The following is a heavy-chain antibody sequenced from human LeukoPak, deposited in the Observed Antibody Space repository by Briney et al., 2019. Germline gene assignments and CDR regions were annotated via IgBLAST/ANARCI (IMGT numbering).Heavy chain of an antibody. V-gene: IGHV1-3*01. CDR1: GYTLTSFA. CDR2: LNAANGNS. CDR3: AAGDGYSSGWSNY. J-gene: IGHJ4*02. D-gene: IGHD6-19*01. Sequence: ASVTVSCKASGYTLTSFAMHWVRQAPGQRLEWMGRLNAANGNSQYSQKFQDRVTITSDSSANTAYMEFSSLRSEDSAVYYCAAGDGYSSGWSNYWGQGTLVTVSS.